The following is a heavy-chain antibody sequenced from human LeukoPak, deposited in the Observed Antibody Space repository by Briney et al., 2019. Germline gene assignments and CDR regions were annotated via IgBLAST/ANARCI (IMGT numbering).Heavy chain of an antibody. J-gene: IGHJ4*02. CDR3: TSWTGCSSTSCYTVGTSEY. Sequence: GGSLRLSFAASGFTFSNAGMSWVRQAPGKGLDWVGRIKRKTDGGTTDYAAPVKGRFTISRDDSKNTLYLQMNSLKTEDTAVYYCTSWTGCSSTSCYTVGTSEYWGQGTLVTVSS. D-gene: IGHD2-2*02. CDR2: IKRKTDGGTT. V-gene: IGHV3-15*01. CDR1: GFTFSNAG.